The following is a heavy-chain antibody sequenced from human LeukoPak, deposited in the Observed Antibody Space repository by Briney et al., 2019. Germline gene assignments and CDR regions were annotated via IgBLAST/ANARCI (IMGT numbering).Heavy chain of an antibody. CDR3: ARGPATAIARWFDP. J-gene: IGHJ5*02. Sequence: ASVKVSCKASGYTFTGYYMHWVRQAPGQGVEWMGWINPNSGGTNYAQKFQGRVTMTRDTSSSTGYMELSRLRTDDTAVDYYARGPATAIARWFDPWGQGTLVSVSS. V-gene: IGHV1-2*02. CDR2: INPNSGGT. CDR1: GYTFTGYY. D-gene: IGHD2-2*02.